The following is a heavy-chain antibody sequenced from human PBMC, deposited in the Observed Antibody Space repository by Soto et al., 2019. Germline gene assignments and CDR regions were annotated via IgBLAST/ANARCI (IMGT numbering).Heavy chain of an antibody. CDR3: VHSIAGMTLFDH. CDR1: GFSPRTLGVG. D-gene: IGHD6-13*01. V-gene: IGHV2-5*01. J-gene: IGHJ4*02. CDR2: TYWNDDK. Sequence: QITLRESGPTLVKPTQTLTLTCTLSGFSPRTLGVGVGWVRQPPGKALELLASTYWNDDKRYSPYVKSRLTITEDTSKKQVVLTMTNMDPPDTATYYCVHSIAGMTLFDHWGQGLLVTVSS.